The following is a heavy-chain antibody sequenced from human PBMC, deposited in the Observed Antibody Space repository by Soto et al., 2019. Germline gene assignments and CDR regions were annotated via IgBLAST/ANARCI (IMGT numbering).Heavy chain of an antibody. CDR1: GGSISTGAYS. CDR3: ARGKWSSTEDY. J-gene: IGHJ4*02. V-gene: IGHV4-30-2*01. D-gene: IGHD2-8*01. CDR2: IYHSGSA. Sequence: PSETLSLTCAVSGGSISTGAYSWSWIRQPPGNGLEWIGYIYHSGSAYYNPSLKSRVTMSVDRSKNQFSLKLSSVTATDTAVYYCARGKWSSTEDYWGQGTLVTVSS.